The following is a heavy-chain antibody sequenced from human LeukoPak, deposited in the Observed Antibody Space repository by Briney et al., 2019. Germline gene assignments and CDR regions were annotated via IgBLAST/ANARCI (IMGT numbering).Heavy chain of an antibody. CDR3: ARNTGEYSKMFAS. CDR1: GYTFTNYD. Sequence: GASVKVSCKASGYTFTNYDINWVRQAAGQGPEWMGWMSPNSGNTHYAQKFQGRVTMSSDTSITTAYMELRSLRSDDTAVYYCARNTGEYSKMFASWGQGTLVTVSS. J-gene: IGHJ4*02. V-gene: IGHV1-8*01. D-gene: IGHD7-27*01. CDR2: MSPNSGNT.